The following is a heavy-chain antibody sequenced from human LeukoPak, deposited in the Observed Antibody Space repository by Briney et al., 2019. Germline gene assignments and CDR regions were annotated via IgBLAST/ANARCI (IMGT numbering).Heavy chain of an antibody. J-gene: IGHJ6*04. Sequence: GGSLRLSCAASGFTFSSYSMNWVRQAPGKGLEWVSSISSSSSYIYYVDSVKGRFTISRDNAKNSLYLQMNSLRAEDTAVYYCAELGVTMIGGVWGKGTTVTISS. V-gene: IGHV3-21*01. D-gene: IGHD3-10*02. CDR2: ISSSSSYI. CDR1: GFTFSSYS. CDR3: AELGVTMIGGV.